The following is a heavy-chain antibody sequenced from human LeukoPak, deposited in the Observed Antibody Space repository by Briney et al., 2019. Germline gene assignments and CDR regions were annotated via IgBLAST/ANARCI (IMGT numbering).Heavy chain of an antibody. D-gene: IGHD1-14*01. CDR1: GGSISSYY. J-gene: IGHJ3*02. Sequence: SETLSLTCTVSGGSISSYYWSWVRQPPGKGLEWIGYIYYSGSTNYNPSLKSRVTISVDTSKNQFSLKLSSVTAADTAVYYCARARMGNDAFDIWGQGTMVTVSS. V-gene: IGHV4-59*01. CDR3: ARARMGNDAFDI. CDR2: IYYSGST.